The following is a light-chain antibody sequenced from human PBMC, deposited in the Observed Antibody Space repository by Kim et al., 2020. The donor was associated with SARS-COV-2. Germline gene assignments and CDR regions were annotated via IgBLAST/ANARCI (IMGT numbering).Light chain of an antibody. V-gene: IGKV3-11*01. J-gene: IGKJ4*01. CDR3: QQRKSWPLT. CDR2: DAS. CDR1: QSVSTY. Sequence: LSPGERATPSCRASQSVSTYLAWYQQKPGQAPRLLISDASNRATGIPARFSGSGSGTDFTLTIGSLEPEDFAVYYCQQRKSWPLTFGGGTKVDIK.